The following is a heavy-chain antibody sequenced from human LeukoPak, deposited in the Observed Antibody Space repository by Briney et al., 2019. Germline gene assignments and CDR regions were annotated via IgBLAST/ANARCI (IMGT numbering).Heavy chain of an antibody. V-gene: IGHV3-21*01. D-gene: IGHD6-19*01. CDR3: VRIPNSAGFPNWFDP. CDR2: ISSSNDYI. CDR1: GFTCSTST. Sequence: GGSLRLSCAASGFTCSTSTMNWVRQAPGKGLEWVSSISSSNDYIYYADSVKGRFTISRDNAKNSLYLQMNSLRAEDTAMYYCVRIPNSAGFPNWFDPWGQRTLVTVSS. J-gene: IGHJ5*02.